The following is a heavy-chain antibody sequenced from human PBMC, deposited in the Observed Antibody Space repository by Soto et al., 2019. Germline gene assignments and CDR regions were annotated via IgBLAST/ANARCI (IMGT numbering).Heavy chain of an antibody. CDR1: GFSLSTSGVG. CDR2: IYWDDDK. V-gene: IGHV2-5*02. D-gene: IGHD5-12*01. J-gene: IGHJ4*02. Sequence: QITLKESGPTLVKPTQTLTLTCTFSGFSLSTSGVGVGWIRQPPGKALEWLALIYWDDDKRYSSSLKSRLTITKDTSKNQVVLTMTNMDPVDTATYYCAHRRQWLRPFDYWGQGTLVTVSS. CDR3: AHRRQWLRPFDY.